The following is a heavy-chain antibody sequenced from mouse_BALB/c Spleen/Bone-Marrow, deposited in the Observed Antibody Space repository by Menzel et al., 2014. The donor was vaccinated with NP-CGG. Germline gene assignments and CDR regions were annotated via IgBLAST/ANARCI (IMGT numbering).Heavy chain of an antibody. Sequence: VQLQQSGPELVKPGASVKMSCKASGYTFTRYVMYWAKQKPGQGLEWIGYINPYNDGTKYNEKFKGKATLTSDKSSSTAYMELSSLTSEDSAVYYCARSLLRADYWGQGTSVTVSS. V-gene: IGHV1-14*01. J-gene: IGHJ4*01. CDR3: ARSLLRADY. CDR2: INPYNDGT. CDR1: GYTFTRYV. D-gene: IGHD1-1*01.